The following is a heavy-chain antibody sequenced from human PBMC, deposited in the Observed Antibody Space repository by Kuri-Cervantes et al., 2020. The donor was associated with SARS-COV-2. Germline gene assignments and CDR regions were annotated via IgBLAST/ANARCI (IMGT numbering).Heavy chain of an antibody. V-gene: IGHV4-39*01. CDR2: IYYSGNT. CDR3: ATVARGAIVATIREGFDY. D-gene: IGHD5-12*01. Sequence: SETLSLTCTVSGGSISSSSYYWGWIRQTPGKGLEWIGSIYYSGNTYYNPSLKSRVTITVDTSKNQFSLKLSSVTAADTAVYYCATVARGAIVATIREGFDYWGQGTLVTVSS. CDR1: GGSISSSSYY. J-gene: IGHJ4*02.